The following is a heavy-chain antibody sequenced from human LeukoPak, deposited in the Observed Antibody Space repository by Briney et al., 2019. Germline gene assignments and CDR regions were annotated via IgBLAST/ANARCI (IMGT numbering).Heavy chain of an antibody. CDR1: GYSISSGYY. CDR3: ARGAQYYYDSSGYYFDY. V-gene: IGHV4-38-2*02. Sequence: SETLSLTCTVSGYSISSGYYWGWIRQPPGKGLEWIGSIYHSGSTYYNPSLKSRVTISVDTSKNQFSLKLTSVTAADTAVYYCARGAQYYYDSSGYYFDYWGQGTLVTVSS. J-gene: IGHJ4*02. D-gene: IGHD3-22*01. CDR2: IYHSGST.